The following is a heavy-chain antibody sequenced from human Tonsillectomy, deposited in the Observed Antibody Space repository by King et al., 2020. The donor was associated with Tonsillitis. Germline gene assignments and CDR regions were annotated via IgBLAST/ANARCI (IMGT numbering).Heavy chain of an antibody. CDR3: ATNAIASDSSAFRDFRH. CDR1: GDTFTGHF. D-gene: IGHD3-22*01. J-gene: IGHJ1*01. CDR2: INPTNGDT. Sequence: QLVQSGAELRKPGASVTVSCRTSGDTFTGHFVHWVRQAPGQGLEWMGWINPTNGDTNYAQKFQGSVTLSGDVSSTTAYMGLSRLRPDDTAVYYCATNAIASDSSAFRDFRHWGQGTLVTVSS. V-gene: IGHV1-2*02.